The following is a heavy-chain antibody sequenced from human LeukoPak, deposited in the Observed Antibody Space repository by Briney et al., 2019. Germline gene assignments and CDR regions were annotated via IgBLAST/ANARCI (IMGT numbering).Heavy chain of an antibody. J-gene: IGHJ4*02. D-gene: IGHD3-9*01. CDR1: GYTFTSYG. Sequence: ASVKVSCKASGYTFTSYGISWVRQAPGQGLEWMGWIGAYNGNTNYAQKLQGRVTMTTDTSTSTAYMELRSLRSDDTAVYYCARAGRGILTGAPYGYWGQGTLVTVSS. V-gene: IGHV1-18*01. CDR3: ARAGRGILTGAPYGY. CDR2: IGAYNGNT.